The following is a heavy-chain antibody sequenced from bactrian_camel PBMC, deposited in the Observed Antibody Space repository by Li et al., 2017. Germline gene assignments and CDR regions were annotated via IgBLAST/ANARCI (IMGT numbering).Heavy chain of an antibody. CDR1: SYMWSSNC. J-gene: IGHJ4*01. V-gene: IGHV3S40*01. D-gene: IGHD8*01. CDR2: IRRSGGET. CDR3: VSLEAGYNWHKC. Sequence: VQLVESGGGSVQAGESLSLSCTASSYMWSSNCMGWYRLAPGKAREGVAAIRRSGGETWYAGSVKGRFTISRDNAQNTVYLQANSLNPEDTAMYYCVSLEAGYNWHKCWGPGTQVTVS.